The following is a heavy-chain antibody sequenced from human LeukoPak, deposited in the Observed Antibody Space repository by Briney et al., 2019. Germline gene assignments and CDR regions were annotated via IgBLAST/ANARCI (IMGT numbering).Heavy chain of an antibody. V-gene: IGHV1-3*03. D-gene: IGHD2-2*01. J-gene: IGHJ4*02. CDR2: INAGNGNT. Sequence: ASVKVSCKASGGTFSSYAISWVRQAPGQRLEWMGWINAGNGNTKYSQEFQGRVTITRDTSASTAYMELSSLRSEDMAVYYCARGSYCSSTSCYVVDYWGQGTLVTVSS. CDR3: ARGSYCSSTSCYVVDY. CDR1: GGTFSSYA.